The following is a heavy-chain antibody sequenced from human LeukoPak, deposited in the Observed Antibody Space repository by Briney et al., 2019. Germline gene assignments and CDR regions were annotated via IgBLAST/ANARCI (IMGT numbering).Heavy chain of an antibody. J-gene: IGHJ4*02. CDR1: GFTVSSNY. CDR2: IYSGGST. Sequence: PGGSLRLSCAASGFTVSSNYMSWVRQAPGKGLEWVSIIYSGGSTYYADSVKGRFTISRDNSKNTLYLQMNSLRAEDTAVYYCARGDWEQQLVQAYWGQGTLVTVSS. V-gene: IGHV3-66*01. D-gene: IGHD6-13*01. CDR3: ARGDWEQQLVQAY.